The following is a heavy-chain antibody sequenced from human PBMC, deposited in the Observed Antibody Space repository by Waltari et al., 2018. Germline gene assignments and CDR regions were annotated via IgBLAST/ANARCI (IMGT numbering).Heavy chain of an antibody. CDR1: GGSFSGYY. J-gene: IGHJ3*02. CDR3: ARGLGLNGGYCSGGSCYSNYDAFDI. CDR2: INHSGST. Sequence: QVQLQQWGAGLLKPSETLSLTCAVYGGSFSGYYWRWIRQPPGKGLEWIGEINHSGSTNYNPSLKSRVTISVDTSKNQFSLKLSSVTAADTAVYYCARGLGLNGGYCSGGSCYSNYDAFDIWGQGTMVTVSS. V-gene: IGHV4-34*01. D-gene: IGHD2-15*01.